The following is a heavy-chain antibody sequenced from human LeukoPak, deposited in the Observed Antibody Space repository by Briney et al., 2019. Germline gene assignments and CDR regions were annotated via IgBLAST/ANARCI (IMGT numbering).Heavy chain of an antibody. V-gene: IGHV4-4*02. D-gene: IGHD4-17*01. CDR3: ATLDYGDEDY. Sequence: PSETLSLTCAVSGGSISSSNWWSWVRQPPGKGLEWIGEIYHSGSTNYNPSLKSRVTISVDTSKNQFSLKLSSVTAADTAVYYCATLDYGDEDYWGQGTLVTVSS. J-gene: IGHJ4*02. CDR2: IYHSGST. CDR1: GGSISSSNW.